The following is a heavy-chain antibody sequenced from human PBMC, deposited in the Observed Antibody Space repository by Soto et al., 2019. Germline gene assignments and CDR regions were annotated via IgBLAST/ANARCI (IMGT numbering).Heavy chain of an antibody. CDR3: ARDDRYCSGGSCSPRGYYYYGMDV. CDR2: IIPIFGTA. Sequence: QVQLVQSGAEVKKPGSSVKVSCKASGGTFSSYAISWVRQAPGQGLEWMGGIIPIFGTANYAQKFQGRVTITADKSTSTAYMELRSLRSEDTAVYYCARDDRYCSGGSCSPRGYYYYGMDVWGQGTTVTVSS. D-gene: IGHD2-15*01. J-gene: IGHJ6*02. V-gene: IGHV1-69*06. CDR1: GGTFSSYA.